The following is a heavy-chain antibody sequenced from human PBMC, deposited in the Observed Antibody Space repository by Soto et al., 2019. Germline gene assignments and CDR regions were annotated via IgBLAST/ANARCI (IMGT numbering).Heavy chain of an antibody. Sequence: QLQLQESGPGLVKPSETLSLTCTVSGDSISSRHYYWDWIRQPPGKALEWIGSIYYSGSTSYSPSLKSRVTISVDTSKNQFSLILRSVTAADTAVYYCGNGAGGLDDYYDIWGQGTMVTVSS. CDR1: GDSISSRHYY. CDR3: GNGAGGLDDYYDI. J-gene: IGHJ3*02. V-gene: IGHV4-39*01. D-gene: IGHD3-10*01. CDR2: IYYSGST.